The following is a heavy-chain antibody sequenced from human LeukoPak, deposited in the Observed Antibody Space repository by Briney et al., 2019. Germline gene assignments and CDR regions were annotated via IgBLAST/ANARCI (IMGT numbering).Heavy chain of an antibody. J-gene: IGHJ4*02. Sequence: GGSLRLSCAASGFTFSSYAMNWVRQAPGKGLEWVSGISRSGGSTYYADSVKGRFSISRDNSKDTLYLQMNSLRAEDTAVYYCAKLSSGVVYWGQGILVTVSS. D-gene: IGHD3-3*01. CDR3: AKLSSGVVY. V-gene: IGHV3-23*01. CDR2: ISRSGGST. CDR1: GFTFSSYA.